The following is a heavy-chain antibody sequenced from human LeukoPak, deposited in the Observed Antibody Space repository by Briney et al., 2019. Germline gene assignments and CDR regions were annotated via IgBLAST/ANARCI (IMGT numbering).Heavy chain of an antibody. V-gene: IGHV3-9*01. J-gene: IGHJ4*02. Sequence: GGSPRLSCAASGFTFDDYAMHWVRQAPGKGLEWVSGISWNSGSIGYADSVKGRFTISRDNAKNSLYLQMNGLRAEDTALYYCAKDRGSGWLDYWGQGTLVTVSS. CDR1: GFTFDDYA. CDR2: ISWNSGSI. D-gene: IGHD6-19*01. CDR3: AKDRGSGWLDY.